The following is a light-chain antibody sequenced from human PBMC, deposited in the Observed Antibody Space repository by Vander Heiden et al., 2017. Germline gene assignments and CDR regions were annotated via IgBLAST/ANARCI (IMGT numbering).Light chain of an antibody. CDR3: QQNNRPHT. Sequence: DIQMTKSPSSLSASIGERLTITCRASQNINNYVNWYQQQPGKAPKLLIFAASNLQSGVPSRFSGSRSGRDFTLTISSLHPEDFATYYCQQNNRPHTFAPWTKLEI. V-gene: IGKV1-39*01. CDR1: QNINNY. CDR2: AAS. J-gene: IGKJ2*01.